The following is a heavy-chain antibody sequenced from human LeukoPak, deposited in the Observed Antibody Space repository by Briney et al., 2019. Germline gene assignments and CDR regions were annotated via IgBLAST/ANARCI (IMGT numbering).Heavy chain of an antibody. J-gene: IGHJ4*02. Sequence: SETLSLTCTVSGGSISSSSYDWGWIRQPPGKGLEWIGSIYYSGSTYYNPSLKSRVTISVDTSKNQFSLKLSSVTAADTAVYYCARPYYYDSSGYGYWGQGTLVTVSS. CDR1: GGSISSSSYD. CDR3: ARPYYYDSSGYGY. D-gene: IGHD3-22*01. CDR2: IYYSGST. V-gene: IGHV4-39*01.